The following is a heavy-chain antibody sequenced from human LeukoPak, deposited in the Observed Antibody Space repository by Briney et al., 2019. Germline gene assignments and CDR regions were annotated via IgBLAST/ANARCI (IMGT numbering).Heavy chain of an antibody. Sequence: ASVKVSCKASGGTFISYAISWVRQAPGQGLEWMGGIIPIFGTANYAQKFQGRVTITADESTSTAYMELSSLRSEDTAVYYCARADTAMVMTFDYWGQGTLVTVSS. D-gene: IGHD5-18*01. V-gene: IGHV1-69*13. CDR2: IIPIFGTA. CDR1: GGTFISYA. CDR3: ARADTAMVMTFDY. J-gene: IGHJ4*02.